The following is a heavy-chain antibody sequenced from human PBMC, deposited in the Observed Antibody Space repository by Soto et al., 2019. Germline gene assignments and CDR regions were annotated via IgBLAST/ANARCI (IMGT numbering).Heavy chain of an antibody. J-gene: IGHJ4*02. V-gene: IGHV3-33*01. CDR1: GFTFSSYG. Sequence: GGSLRLSCAASGFTFSSYGMHWVRQAPGKGLEWVAVIWYDGSNKYYADSVKGRFTISRDNSKNTLYLQMNSLRAEDTAVYYCARGSTVTKYYFDYWGQGTLVTVSS. D-gene: IGHD4-4*01. CDR3: ARGSTVTKYYFDY. CDR2: IWYDGSNK.